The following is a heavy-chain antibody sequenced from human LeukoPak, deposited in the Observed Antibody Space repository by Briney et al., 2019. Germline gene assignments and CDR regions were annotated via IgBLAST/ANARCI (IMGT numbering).Heavy chain of an antibody. V-gene: IGHV3-23*01. CDR3: AKVPPSAWYYFDY. CDR2: ISDSGGST. J-gene: IGHJ4*02. D-gene: IGHD6-19*01. Sequence: PGGSLRLPCEASGFTFSNYAMNWVRQAPGKGLKWVSGISDSGGSTYYADSVKGRFTISRDNSKNTLYLQMNSLRAEDTAVYYCAKVPPSAWYYFDYWGQGSLITVSS. CDR1: GFTFSNYA.